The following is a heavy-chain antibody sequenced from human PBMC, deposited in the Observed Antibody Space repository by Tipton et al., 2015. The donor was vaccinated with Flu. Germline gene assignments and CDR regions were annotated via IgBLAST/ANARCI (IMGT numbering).Heavy chain of an antibody. V-gene: IGHV4-38-2*02. J-gene: IGHJ4*02. CDR2: VYHGGST. Sequence: TLSLTCTVSGYSISSGYYWGWIRQPPGKGLEWIGSVYHGGSTYYNPSLRSRVTISVDTSKNQFSLNLTSVTAADTAVYYCARSGSKGSSPDYWGQGTLVTVSS. CDR1: GYSISSGYY. D-gene: IGHD6-13*01. CDR3: ARSGSKGSSPDY.